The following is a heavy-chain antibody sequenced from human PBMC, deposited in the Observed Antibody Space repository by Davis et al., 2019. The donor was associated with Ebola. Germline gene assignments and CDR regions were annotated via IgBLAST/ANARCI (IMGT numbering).Heavy chain of an antibody. CDR3: ARDGPYSSSWYFDY. D-gene: IGHD6-13*01. CDR2: IIPIFGTA. Sequence: AASVKVSCKASGGTFSSYAISWVRQAPGQGLEWMGGIIPIFGTANYAQKFQGRVTITADESTSTAYMELSSLRSEDTAVYYCARDGPYSSSWYFDYWGQGTLVTVSS. V-gene: IGHV1-69*13. CDR1: GGTFSSYA. J-gene: IGHJ4*02.